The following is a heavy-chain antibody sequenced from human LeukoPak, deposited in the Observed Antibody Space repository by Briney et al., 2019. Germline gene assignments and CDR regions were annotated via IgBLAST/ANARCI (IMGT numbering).Heavy chain of an antibody. V-gene: IGHV3-15*05. CDR1: GFSFTNAW. D-gene: IGHD3-10*01. J-gene: IGHJ4*02. Sequence: GGSLRLSCAASGFSFTNAWMSWGRQAPGKGLEWVGRIKSKTDGGTIDYAAPVKGRFTISRDDSKNTLFLQMNSLKIEDTAVYYCTTVTLRPVGLWGQGTLVTVSS. CDR2: IKSKTDGGTI. CDR3: TTVTLRPVGL.